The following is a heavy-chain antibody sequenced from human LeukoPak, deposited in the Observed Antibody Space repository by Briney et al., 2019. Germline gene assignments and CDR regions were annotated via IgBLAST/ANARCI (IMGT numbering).Heavy chain of an antibody. CDR2: IRSKAYGGTT. Sequence: PGGSLRLSCTASGFTFGDYAMSWFRQAPGKGLEWVGFIRSKAYGGTTEYAASVKGRFTISRDDSKSIAYLQMNSLKTEDTAVYYCTRVLITMVRGVNGGVDYWGQGTLVTVSS. D-gene: IGHD3-10*01. V-gene: IGHV3-49*03. CDR1: GFTFGDYA. J-gene: IGHJ4*02. CDR3: TRVLITMVRGVNGGVDY.